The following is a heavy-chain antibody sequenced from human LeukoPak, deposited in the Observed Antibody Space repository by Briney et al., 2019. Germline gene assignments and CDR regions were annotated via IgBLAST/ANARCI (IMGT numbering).Heavy chain of an antibody. J-gene: IGHJ4*02. CDR1: GGTFSSYA. CDR3: ARGFGYSSSWYSLGAFDY. V-gene: IGHV1-69*13. Sequence: ASVKVSCKASGGTFSSYAISWVRQAPGQGLEWMGGIIPIFGTANYAQKFQGRVTITADESTSTAYMELSSLRSEDTAVYYCARGFGYSSSWYSLGAFDYWGQGTLVTVSS. CDR2: IIPIFGTA. D-gene: IGHD6-13*01.